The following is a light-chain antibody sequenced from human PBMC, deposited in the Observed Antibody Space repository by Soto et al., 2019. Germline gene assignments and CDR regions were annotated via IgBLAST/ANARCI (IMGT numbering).Light chain of an antibody. J-gene: IGLJ2*01. CDR3: STWDDSLKGPL. V-gene: IGLV1-44*01. CDR1: SSNIGGNT. Sequence: QSVLTQPPSASGTPGQRVTISCSGGSSNIGGNTVNWYQQLPGAAPKLIIFSNSQRPSGVPDRFSGSKSGTSASLAIGGLQSEDEAEYYCSTWDDSLKGPLFGGRTKLTVL. CDR2: SNS.